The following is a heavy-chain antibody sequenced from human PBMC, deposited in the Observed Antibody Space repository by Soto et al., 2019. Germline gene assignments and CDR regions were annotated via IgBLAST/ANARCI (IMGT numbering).Heavy chain of an antibody. Sequence: QMQLEESGGGVAQPGRSLRLSCAASGFSFNTYVMHWVRQAPGKGLEWVAGISHDGSSQHYAGSVKGRFTISRDNSRSTMKLEMNSLTDAATAVDHCATEDESSGDAGTFHHWGQGTLVTVSS. CDR2: ISHDGSSQ. CDR3: ATEDESSGDAGTFHH. V-gene: IGHV3-30-3*01. CDR1: GFSFNTYV. D-gene: IGHD3-22*01. J-gene: IGHJ1*01.